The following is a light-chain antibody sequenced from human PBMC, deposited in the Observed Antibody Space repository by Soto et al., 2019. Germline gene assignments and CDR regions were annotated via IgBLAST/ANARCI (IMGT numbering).Light chain of an antibody. CDR3: CSYAGDSTWV. CDR2: EGS. V-gene: IGLV2-23*01. J-gene: IGLJ3*02. Sequence: QSVLTQPASVSGSPGQSITISCTGTSSDVGSYSLVSWYQHPPGKAPKLMIYEGSKRPSGVSNRFSGSKSGYTASLTISALQAEDEADYYCCSYAGDSTWVFGGGTKLTVL. CDR1: SSDVGSYSL.